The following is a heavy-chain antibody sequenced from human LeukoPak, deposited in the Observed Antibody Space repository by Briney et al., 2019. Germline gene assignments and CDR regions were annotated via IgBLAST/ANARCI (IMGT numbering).Heavy chain of an antibody. CDR3: ARDIVGATNYYYYYMDV. CDR2: ISAYNGNT. J-gene: IGHJ6*03. D-gene: IGHD1-26*01. Sequence: ASVKVSCKASGYTFTSYGISWVRQAPGQGLEWMGWISAYNGNTNYAQKLQGRVTMTTDTSTSTAYMELRSLRSDDTAVYYCARDIVGATNYYYYYMDVWGKGTTVTVSS. CDR1: GYTFTSYG. V-gene: IGHV1-18*01.